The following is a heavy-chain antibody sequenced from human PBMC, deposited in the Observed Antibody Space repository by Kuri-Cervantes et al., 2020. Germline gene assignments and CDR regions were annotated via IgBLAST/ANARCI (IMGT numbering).Heavy chain of an antibody. D-gene: IGHD5/OR15-5a*01. CDR2: VHSDGRTT. V-gene: IGHV3-74*01. J-gene: IGHJ4*02. Sequence: GGSLRLSCAASEFTFSYYWMHWVRQGPGKGLVWISHVHSDGRTTTYADSVKGRFTISRDNAKNTVYLQMNSLRVEDTAVYYCAREVSGIDDFYFDYWGQGTLVTVSS. CDR3: AREVSGIDDFYFDY. CDR1: EFTFSYYW.